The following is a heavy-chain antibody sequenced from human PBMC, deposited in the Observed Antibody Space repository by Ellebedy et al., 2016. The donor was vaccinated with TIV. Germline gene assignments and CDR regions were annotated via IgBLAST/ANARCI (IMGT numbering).Heavy chain of an antibody. Sequence: MPSETLSLTCAISGDSVSSNSASWIWIRQSPSRGLECLGRTYYRSKWYNDYAGSVKSRIIINPDRSKNQFSLQLNSVTPEDTAVYYCARQHSSGPRGMDVWGQGTTVTVSS. J-gene: IGHJ6*02. CDR3: ARQHSSGPRGMDV. CDR1: GDSVSSNSAS. CDR2: TYYRSKWYN. D-gene: IGHD6-19*01. V-gene: IGHV6-1*01.